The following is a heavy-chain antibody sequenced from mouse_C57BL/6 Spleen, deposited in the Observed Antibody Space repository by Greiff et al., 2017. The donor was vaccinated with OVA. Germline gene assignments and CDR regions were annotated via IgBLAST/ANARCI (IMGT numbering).Heavy chain of an antibody. D-gene: IGHD1-1*01. CDR2: ISYDGSN. Sequence: DVQLQESGPGLVKPSQSLSLTCSVTGYSITSGYYWNWIRQFPGNKLEWMGYISYDGSNNYNPSLKNRISITRDTSKNQFFLKLNSVTTEDTATYYCAREGVTTVVAHFDYWGQGTTLTVSS. CDR1: GYSITSGYY. J-gene: IGHJ2*01. V-gene: IGHV3-6*01. CDR3: AREGVTTVVAHFDY.